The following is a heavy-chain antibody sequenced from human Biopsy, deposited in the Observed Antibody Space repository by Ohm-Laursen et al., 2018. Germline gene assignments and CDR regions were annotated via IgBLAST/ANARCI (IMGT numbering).Heavy chain of an antibody. D-gene: IGHD4/OR15-4a*01. V-gene: IGHV4-30-4*08. CDR3: TRGPYGDNAGAFDV. J-gene: IGHJ3*01. Sequence: TLSLTCTVSGDSISSDYYWTWIRQVPGEGLEWIAYMHHSGPTYTYYNPSLKSRVAISVDTSKNQFSLKVRSVTAADTATYFCTRGPYGDNAGAFDVWGQGTVVTVSS. CDR2: MHHSGPT. CDR1: GDSISSDYY.